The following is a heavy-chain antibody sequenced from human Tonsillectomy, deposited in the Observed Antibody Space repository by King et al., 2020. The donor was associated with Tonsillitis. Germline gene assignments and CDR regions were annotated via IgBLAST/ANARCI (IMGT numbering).Heavy chain of an antibody. Sequence: VQLQESGPGLVKPSETLSLTCIVSGGSISRYYWSWIRQSPGKGLEWIWYIDNSGITNYNPSLKSRVTISVDTSKNQFSLKVSSVTAADTAVYYCARDFGDFWSGNWFDPWGQGTLVTVSS. CDR2: IDNSGIT. CDR3: ARDFGDFWSGNWFDP. CDR1: GGSISRYY. J-gene: IGHJ5*02. V-gene: IGHV4-59*01. D-gene: IGHD3-3*01.